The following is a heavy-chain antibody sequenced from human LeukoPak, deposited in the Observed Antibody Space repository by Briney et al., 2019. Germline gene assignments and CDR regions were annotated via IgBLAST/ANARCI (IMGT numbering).Heavy chain of an antibody. CDR2: INPSGGST. D-gene: IGHD1-7*01. J-gene: IGHJ4*02. Sequence: ASVKVSCKASGYTFTSYYMHWVRQAPGQGLEWMGIINPSGGSTSYAQKFQGRVTMTRDMSTSTVYMELSSLRSEDTAVYYCASTSTGTTGYEQYYFDYWGQGTLVTVSS. CDR3: ASTSTGTTGYEQYYFDY. V-gene: IGHV1-46*01. CDR1: GYTFTSYY.